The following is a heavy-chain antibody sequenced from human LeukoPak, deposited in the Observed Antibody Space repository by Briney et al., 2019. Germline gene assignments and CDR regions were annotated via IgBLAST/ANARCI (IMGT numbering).Heavy chain of an antibody. D-gene: IGHD3-10*01. CDR3: ARRINTNYYYGSGSYGDWFDP. CDR2: IYYSGST. Sequence: PSETLSLTCAVYGGSFSSYYWSWIRQPPGKGLEWIGYIYYSGSTNYNPSLKSRVTISVDTSKNQFSLKLSSVTAADTAVYYCARRINTNYYYGSGSYGDWFDPWGQGTLVTVSS. V-gene: IGHV4-59*08. CDR1: GGSFSSYY. J-gene: IGHJ5*02.